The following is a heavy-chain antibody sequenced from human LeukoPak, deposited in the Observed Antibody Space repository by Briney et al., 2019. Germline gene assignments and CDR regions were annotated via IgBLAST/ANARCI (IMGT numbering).Heavy chain of an antibody. Sequence: PSETLSLTCTVSGVSISSSNSYWGWIRQPPGKGLEWIGSIYYSGSTYYNPSLKSRVTISVDTSKNQFSLKLSSVTAADTAVYYCARGQQWLGYYFDYWGQGTLVTVSS. CDR3: ARGQQWLGYYFDY. CDR2: IYYSGST. J-gene: IGHJ4*02. D-gene: IGHD6-19*01. V-gene: IGHV4-39*07. CDR1: GVSISSSNSY.